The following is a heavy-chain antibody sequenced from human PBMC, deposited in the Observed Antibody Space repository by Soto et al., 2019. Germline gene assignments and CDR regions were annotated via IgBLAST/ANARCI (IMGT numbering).Heavy chain of an antibody. CDR3: ARDPIVGATRYYFDY. CDR1: GFTFSSYA. J-gene: IGHJ4*02. V-gene: IGHV3-30*09. CDR2: ISYDGSNK. Sequence: GGSLRLSCAASGFTFSSYAMHWVRQAPGKGLEWVAVISYDGSNKYYADSVKGRFAISRDNSKNTLYLQMNSLRAEDTAVYYCARDPIVGATRYYFDYWGQGTLVTVSS. D-gene: IGHD1-26*01.